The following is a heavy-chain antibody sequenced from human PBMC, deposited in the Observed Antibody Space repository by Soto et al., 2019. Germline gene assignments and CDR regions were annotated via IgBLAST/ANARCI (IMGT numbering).Heavy chain of an antibody. CDR2: ISNDGSNE. V-gene: IGHV3-30*18. CDR1: GFTFRWFG. Sequence: GGSLRLSCAGSGFTFRWFGMNWVRQAPGKGLEWVARISNDGSNEYYVDSVKGRFIISRDNSKNTLYLQMDSLRAEDTAVYYCAKGEVRGIIPSYFDYWGLGTLVTV. J-gene: IGHJ4*02. D-gene: IGHD3-10*01. CDR3: AKGEVRGIIPSYFDY.